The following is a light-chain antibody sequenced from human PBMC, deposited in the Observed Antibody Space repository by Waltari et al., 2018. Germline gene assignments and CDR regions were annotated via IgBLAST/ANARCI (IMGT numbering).Light chain of an antibody. V-gene: IGKV3-15*01. J-gene: IGKJ2*01. CDR1: QSVSIS. CDR3: QQYKSWPT. CDR2: DTS. Sequence: EIVMTQSPATLSVSPGERATLSCRASQSVSISLVWYQQKSGQAPRLLIYDTSTRATGVPARFSGSGSGTEFTLTISSLQSEDFAGYYCQQYKSWPTFGQGTKLEIK.